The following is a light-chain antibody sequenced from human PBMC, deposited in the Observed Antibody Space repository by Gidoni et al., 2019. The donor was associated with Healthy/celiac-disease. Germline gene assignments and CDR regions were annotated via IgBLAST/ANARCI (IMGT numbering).Light chain of an antibody. CDR2: WAS. V-gene: IGKV4-1*01. CDR3: QQYYSTFWT. Sequence: DIVMTQSPDSLAVSLGERATINCKSSQSVLYSSNNKNYLAWYQQKPGQPPKLLIYWASTRESGVPDRFSGSGSGTDFTLTISSLQAEDVAVYYCQQYYSTFWTFGQETKVEIK. CDR1: QSVLYSSNNKNY. J-gene: IGKJ1*01.